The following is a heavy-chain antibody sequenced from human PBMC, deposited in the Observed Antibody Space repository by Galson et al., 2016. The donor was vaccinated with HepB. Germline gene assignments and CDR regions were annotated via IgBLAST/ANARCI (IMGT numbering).Heavy chain of an antibody. CDR2: ITPSTGAT. CDR3: AGETSATQYFDY. CDR1: GYTFGGYH. Sequence: SVKVSCKASGYTFGGYHIHWVRQAPDQGLEWVGIITPSTGATSYAQKLRGRVTMTRDTSATTVYMELNRLGSEDTAIYFCAGETSATQYFDYWGQGALVTVSA. V-gene: IGHV1-46*04. J-gene: IGHJ4*02.